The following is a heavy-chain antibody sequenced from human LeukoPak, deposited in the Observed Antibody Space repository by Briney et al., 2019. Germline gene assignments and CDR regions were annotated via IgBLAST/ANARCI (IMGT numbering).Heavy chain of an antibody. CDR1: GYTFTGYY. V-gene: IGHV1-2*02. CDR2: INPNSGGT. D-gene: IGHD1-26*01. J-gene: IGHJ4*02. Sequence: GASVKVSCKASGYTFTGYYIHWVRQAPGQGLEWMGWINPNSGGTNYAQKFQGRVTMTRDTSISTAYMELSRLRSDDTAVYYCARDWGSGSYYAYDYWGQGTLVTVSS. CDR3: ARDWGSGSYYAYDY.